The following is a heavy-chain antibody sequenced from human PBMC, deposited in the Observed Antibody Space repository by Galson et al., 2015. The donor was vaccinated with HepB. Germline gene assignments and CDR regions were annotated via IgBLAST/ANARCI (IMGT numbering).Heavy chain of an antibody. J-gene: IGHJ4*02. Sequence: TLSLTCAVSGASISSSYWWSWVRQPPGRGLEWIGEIYHRGNTNYNPSLKSRVIISVDKSKDEFSLNLTSVTAADTAFYYCARSGDYVENYFNYWGQGRLVTVSS. CDR3: ARSGDYVENYFNY. V-gene: IGHV4-4*02. CDR1: GASISSSYW. CDR2: IYHRGNT. D-gene: IGHD4-17*01.